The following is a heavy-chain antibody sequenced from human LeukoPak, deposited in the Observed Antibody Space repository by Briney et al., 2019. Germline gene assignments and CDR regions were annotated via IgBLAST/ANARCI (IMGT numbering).Heavy chain of an antibody. CDR2: IGSAGTTI. V-gene: IGHV3-11*01. CDR3: ARGSGSYPRLHY. J-gene: IGHJ4*02. Sequence: PGGSLRLSCAASGFTFSDYYVSWIRQAPGKGLEWVSYIGSAGTTIHYADSVKGRFTISRDNANNSLYLQMDSLRAEDTAVYYCARGSGSYPRLHYWGQGALVAVSS. CDR1: GFTFSDYY. D-gene: IGHD1-26*01.